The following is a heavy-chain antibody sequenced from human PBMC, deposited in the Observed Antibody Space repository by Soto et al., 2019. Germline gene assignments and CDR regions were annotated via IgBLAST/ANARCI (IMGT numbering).Heavy chain of an antibody. J-gene: IGHJ6*02. D-gene: IGHD3-10*02. CDR2: IPYNGRA. V-gene: IGHV4-31*11. CDR1: GDSMSSGHYY. CDR3: ARAPGRKMFALRFYYGLDV. Sequence: QVQLRESGPGVVKPSQTLSLTCDVSGDSMSSGHYYWAWIRQHPGRGLEWLGHIPYNGRAYYNPSLKRRLTISTDASKNQSSLRLSSVTAADTALYYCARAPGRKMFALRFYYGLDVWGPGTTVTVSS.